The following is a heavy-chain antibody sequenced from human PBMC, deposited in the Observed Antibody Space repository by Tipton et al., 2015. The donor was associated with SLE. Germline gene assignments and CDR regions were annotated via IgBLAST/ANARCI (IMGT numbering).Heavy chain of an antibody. CDR3: AKGNWLCSSTSCGGMDV. CDR2: ISWNSGSI. Sequence: QLVQSGGGLVQPGRSLRLSCAASGFTFDDYAMHWVRQAPGKGLEWVSGISWNSGSIGYADSVKGRFTISRDNAKNSLYLQMNSLRAEDTALYYCAKGNWLCSSTSCGGMDVWGQGTTVTVSS. J-gene: IGHJ6*02. CDR1: GFTFDDYA. D-gene: IGHD2-2*01. V-gene: IGHV3-9*01.